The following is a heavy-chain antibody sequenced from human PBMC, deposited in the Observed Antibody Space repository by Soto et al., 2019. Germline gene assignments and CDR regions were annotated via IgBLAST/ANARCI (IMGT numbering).Heavy chain of an antibody. D-gene: IGHD6-19*01. J-gene: IGHJ4*02. Sequence: SVKVSCKASVGTFSSYTISWVRQAPGQGLEWMGRIIPILGIANYAQKFQGRVTITADKSTSTAYMELSSLRSEDTAVYYCARDPGIAVAGPYYFDYWGQGTLVTFSS. CDR3: ARDPGIAVAGPYYFDY. CDR2: IIPILGIA. V-gene: IGHV1-69*04. CDR1: VGTFSSYT.